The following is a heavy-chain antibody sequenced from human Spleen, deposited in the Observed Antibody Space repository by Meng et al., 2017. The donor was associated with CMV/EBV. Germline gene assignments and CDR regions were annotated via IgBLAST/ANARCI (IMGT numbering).Heavy chain of an antibody. CDR3: ARLGQQLKFDP. CDR1: GGSISSYY. J-gene: IGHJ5*02. V-gene: IGHV4-59*01. Sequence: LRLSCTVSGGSISSYYWSWIRQPPGKGLEWIGYIYYSGSTNYNPSLNSRLTISIDTSKNQFSLKLSSVTAADTAVYYCARLGQQLKFDPWGQGILVTVSS. D-gene: IGHD6-13*01. CDR2: IYYSGST.